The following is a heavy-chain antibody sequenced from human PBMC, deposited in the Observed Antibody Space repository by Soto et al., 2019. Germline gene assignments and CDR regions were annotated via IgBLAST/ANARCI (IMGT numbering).Heavy chain of an antibody. CDR3: ARSHLGYSGYQGYFDY. D-gene: IGHD5-12*01. CDR2: IIPILGIA. Sequence: QVQLVQSGAEVKKPGSSVKVSCKASGGTFSSYTISWVRQAPGQGLEWMGRIIPILGIANYAQKFQGRVTITANKATSTAYMELSSLGSEDTAVYYCARSHLGYSGYQGYFDYWGQGTLVPVSS. CDR1: GGTFSSYT. V-gene: IGHV1-69*02. J-gene: IGHJ4*02.